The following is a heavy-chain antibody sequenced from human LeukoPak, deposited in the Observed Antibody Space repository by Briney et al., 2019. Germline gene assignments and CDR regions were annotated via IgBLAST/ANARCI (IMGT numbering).Heavy chain of an antibody. CDR3: AKDSTLRYSYGAGDYFDY. J-gene: IGHJ4*02. V-gene: IGHV3-30*18. CDR2: ISYDGSNK. Sequence: GGSLRLSCAASGFTFSSYGMHWVRQAPGKGLEWVAVISYDGSNKYYADSVKGRFTISRDNSKNTLYLQMNSLRAEDTAVYYCAKDSTLRYSYGAGDYFDYWGQGTLVTVSS. CDR1: GFTFSSYG. D-gene: IGHD5-18*01.